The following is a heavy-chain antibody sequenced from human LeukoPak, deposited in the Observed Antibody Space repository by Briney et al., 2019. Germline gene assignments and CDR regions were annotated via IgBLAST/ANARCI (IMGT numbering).Heavy chain of an antibody. CDR2: IYSSGST. J-gene: IGHJ4*02. Sequence: PSETLSLTRTVSGGSISSYYWSWIRQPAGKGLEWIGRIYSSGSTNYNPSLKSRVTMSVDTSKNQVSLKLSSVTAADTAVYYCARAASYYGSGSYYNGGVLGYWGQGTLVTVSS. CDR1: GGSISSYY. D-gene: IGHD3-10*01. CDR3: ARAASYYGSGSYYNGGVLGY. V-gene: IGHV4-4*07.